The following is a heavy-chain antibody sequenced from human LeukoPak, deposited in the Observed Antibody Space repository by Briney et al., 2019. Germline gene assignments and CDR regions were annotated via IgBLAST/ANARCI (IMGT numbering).Heavy chain of an antibody. Sequence: ASVTVSCKASGYTFTSYDINWVRQATGQGLEWMGWMNPNSGNTGYAQKFQGRVTMTRDTSTSTVYMELSSLRSEDTAVYYCARGDYGGKSNWGQGTLVTVSS. CDR2: MNPNSGNT. V-gene: IGHV1-8*01. D-gene: IGHD4-17*01. J-gene: IGHJ4*02. CDR3: ARGDYGGKSN. CDR1: GYTFTSYD.